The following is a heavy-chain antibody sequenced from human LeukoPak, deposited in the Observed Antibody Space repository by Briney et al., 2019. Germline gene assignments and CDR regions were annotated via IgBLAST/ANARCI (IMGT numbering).Heavy chain of an antibody. V-gene: IGHV1-18*01. CDR1: GYTFTSYG. CDR2: ISTYKGNT. J-gene: IGHJ4*02. Sequence: ASVKVSCKAPGYTFTSYGISWVRQAPGQGLEWMGWISTYKGNTNYAQKLQGRVTVTTDTSTSTVYMELRSLRSDDTAVYYCGRSMDSSTSRLIEYWGQGTLVTVSS. CDR3: GRSMDSSTSRLIEY. D-gene: IGHD6-6*01.